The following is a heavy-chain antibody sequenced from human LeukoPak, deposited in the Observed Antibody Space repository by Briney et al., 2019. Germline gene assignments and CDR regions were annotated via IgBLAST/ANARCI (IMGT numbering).Heavy chain of an antibody. CDR2: INPSGGST. D-gene: IGHD1-26*01. Sequence: ASVKVSCKASGYTFTSYYMHWVRQAPGQGLEWMGIINPSGGSTSYAQKFQGRVTMTRDMSTSTVYMELSSLRSEDTAVYYCARAEWELLRYYYYMDVWGKGTTVTISS. CDR3: ARAEWELLRYYYYMDV. J-gene: IGHJ6*03. CDR1: GYTFTSYY. V-gene: IGHV1-46*01.